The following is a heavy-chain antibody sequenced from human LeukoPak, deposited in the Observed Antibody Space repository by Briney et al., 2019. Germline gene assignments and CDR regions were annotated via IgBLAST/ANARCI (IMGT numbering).Heavy chain of an antibody. D-gene: IGHD3-16*02. J-gene: IGHJ6*03. CDR3: ARGTRVIGSDYYYYYYMDV. CDR2: MNPNSGNT. Sequence: GASVKVSCKASGYTFTSYDINWVRQATGQGLEWMGWMNPNSGNTGYAQKFQGRVTMTRNTSIRTAYMELSSLRSEDTAVYYCARGTRVIGSDYYYYYYMDVWGKGTTVTVSS. CDR1: GYTFTSYD. V-gene: IGHV1-8*01.